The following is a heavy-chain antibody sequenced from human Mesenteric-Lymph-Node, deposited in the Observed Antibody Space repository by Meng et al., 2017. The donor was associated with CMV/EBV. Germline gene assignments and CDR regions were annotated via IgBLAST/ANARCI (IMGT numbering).Heavy chain of an antibody. CDR3: ASTDYYDSSGYLYYLDY. D-gene: IGHD3-22*01. CDR2: IIPIFGRA. V-gene: IGHV1-69*06. CDR1: GDTFTSYT. J-gene: IGHJ4*02. Sequence: SVKVSCKASGDTFTSYTITWVRQAPGQGLEWMGGIIPIFGRANYAQKFQGRVTITADKSTSTVYMEVSSLRSEDTAVYYCASTDYYDSSGYLYYLDYWGQGTLVTVSS.